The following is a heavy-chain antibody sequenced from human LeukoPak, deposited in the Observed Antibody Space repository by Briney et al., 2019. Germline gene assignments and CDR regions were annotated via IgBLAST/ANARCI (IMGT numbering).Heavy chain of an antibody. CDR3: ASSRTVTSPSY. J-gene: IGHJ4*02. CDR1: IGSISSSKW. CDR2: IYLYGTT. V-gene: IGHV4-4*02. Sequence: SETLSLTCSVSIGSISSSKWWSWVRQSPVKGLEWIGEIYLYGTTNYNPSFTSRVTMSVDRSRNQFSLKLTSVTAADTAVYYCASSRTVTSPSYWGQGTLVTVSS. D-gene: IGHD4-17*01.